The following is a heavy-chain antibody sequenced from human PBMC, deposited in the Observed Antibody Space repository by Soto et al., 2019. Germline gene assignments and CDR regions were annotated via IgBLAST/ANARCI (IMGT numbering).Heavy chain of an antibody. D-gene: IGHD4-17*01. J-gene: IGHJ3*02. V-gene: IGHV3-9*01. CDR1: GFTFDDYA. CDR2: ISWNSGSI. CDR3: AKPYGRTTGDAFDI. Sequence: EVPLVESGGGLVQPGRSLRLSCAASGFTFDDYAMHWVRQAPGKGLEWVSGISWNSGSIGYADSVKGRFTISRDNAKNSLYLQMNSLRAEDTALYYCAKPYGRTTGDAFDIWGQGTMVTVSS.